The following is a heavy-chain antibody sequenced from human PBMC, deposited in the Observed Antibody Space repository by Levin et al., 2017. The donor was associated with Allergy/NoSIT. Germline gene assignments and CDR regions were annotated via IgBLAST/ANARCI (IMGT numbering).Heavy chain of an antibody. Sequence: PSETLSLTCKVSGGSISSGSYYWSWIRQPAAKGLEWIGRIYSSGSANYNPSLKSRGTISVDTSKNQFSLKLSSVTAADTAVYYCASAEVGSEHWGQGTLVTVSS. CDR2: IYSSGSA. CDR3: ASAEVGSEH. D-gene: IGHD3-10*01. V-gene: IGHV4-61*02. J-gene: IGHJ4*02. CDR1: GGSISSGSYY.